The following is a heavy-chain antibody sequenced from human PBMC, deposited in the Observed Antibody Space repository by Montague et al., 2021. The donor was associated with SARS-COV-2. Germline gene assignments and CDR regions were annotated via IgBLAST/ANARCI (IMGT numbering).Heavy chain of an antibody. V-gene: IGHV2-70*01. CDR1: GFSLSTSGMC. D-gene: IGHD3-16*01. J-gene: IGHJ4*02. Sequence: PALVKPTQTLTLTCTFSGFSLSTSGMCVSWIRQPPGKALEWLALXDWDDDKYYSTSLKTRLTISKDTSKNQVVLTMTNMDPVDTATYYCATTFYDYVWGTSADFDYWGQGTLVTVSS. CDR3: ATTFYDYVWGTSADFDY. CDR2: XDWDDDK.